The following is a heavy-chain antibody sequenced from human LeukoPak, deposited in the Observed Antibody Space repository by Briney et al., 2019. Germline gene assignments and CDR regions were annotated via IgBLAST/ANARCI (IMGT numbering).Heavy chain of an antibody. CDR3: AKGGNGYNPQVFDY. D-gene: IGHD5-24*01. Sequence: GGSLRLSCAASGFTFSSYGMAWVRQAPGKGLEWVSGISGSGGGTYYADSVKGRFTISRDNSKNTLYLQMNGLRAEDTAVYYCAKGGNGYNPQVFDYWGQGTLVTVSS. CDR2: ISGSGGGT. V-gene: IGHV3-23*01. J-gene: IGHJ4*02. CDR1: GFTFSSYG.